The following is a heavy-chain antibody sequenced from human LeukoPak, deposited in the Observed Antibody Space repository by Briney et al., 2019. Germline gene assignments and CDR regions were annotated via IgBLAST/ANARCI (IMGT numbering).Heavy chain of an antibody. CDR1: GGSISSSSYY. J-gene: IGHJ4*02. Sequence: PSETLSLTCTVSGGSISSSSYYWGWIRQPPGKGLEWIGSIYYSGSTYYNPSLKSRVTISVDMSKNQFSLKLSSVTAADTAVYFCARGYCSGGSCYPRAPFFDSWGQGTLVSVSS. CDR2: IYYSGST. D-gene: IGHD2-15*01. CDR3: ARGYCSGGSCYPRAPFFDS. V-gene: IGHV4-39*07.